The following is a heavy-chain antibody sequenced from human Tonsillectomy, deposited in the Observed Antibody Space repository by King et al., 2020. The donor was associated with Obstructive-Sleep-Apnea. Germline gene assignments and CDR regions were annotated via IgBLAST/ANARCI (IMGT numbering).Heavy chain of an antibody. CDR2: IYYSGRT. Sequence: QLQESGPGLVKPSDTLSLTCTVSGGSISSSRYYWGWIRQPPGKGLEWIGTIYYSGRTYYNPSLKSRVTISVDTSKNQFSLKLSSVTAADTTVYYCARHPLRRYFDYWGQGTLVTVSS. CDR3: ARHPLRRYFDY. J-gene: IGHJ4*02. D-gene: IGHD4-17*01. V-gene: IGHV4-39*01. CDR1: GGSISSSRYY.